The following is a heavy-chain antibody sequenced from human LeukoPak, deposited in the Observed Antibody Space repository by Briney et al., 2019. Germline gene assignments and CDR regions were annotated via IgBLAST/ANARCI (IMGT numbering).Heavy chain of an antibody. J-gene: IGHJ4*02. Sequence: PGRSLRLSCAASGFTFRTFALHWVRQAPGKGLEWVALISGDGINEFYADSVKGRFAISRDNSKSTLFLQMDSLRSEDTAVYYCARDSPSDYYDSSNSLDYWGQGTLVTVSA. D-gene: IGHD3-22*01. CDR3: ARDSPSDYYDSSNSLDY. CDR1: GFTFRTFA. CDR2: ISGDGINE. V-gene: IGHV3-30*09.